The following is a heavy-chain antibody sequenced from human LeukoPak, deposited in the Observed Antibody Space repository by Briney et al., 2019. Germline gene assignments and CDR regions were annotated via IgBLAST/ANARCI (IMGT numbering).Heavy chain of an antibody. CDR3: AREYYGEVY. D-gene: IGHD4-17*01. CDR1: GFTFSSYE. J-gene: IGHJ4*02. CDR2: ISSSGSTI. Sequence: GGSLRLSCAASGFTFSSYEMNWVRQAPGKGLEWVSYISSSGSTIYYADSVKGRFTISRDNAKNSLYLQMNSPRAEDTAVYYCAREYYGEVYWGQGTLVTVSS. V-gene: IGHV3-48*03.